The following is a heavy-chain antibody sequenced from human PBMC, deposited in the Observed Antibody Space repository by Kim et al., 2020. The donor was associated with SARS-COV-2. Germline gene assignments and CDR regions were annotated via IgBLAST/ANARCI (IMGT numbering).Heavy chain of an antibody. V-gene: IGHV1-46*01. J-gene: IGHJ3*02. Sequence: ASVKVSCKASGYTFTSYYMHWVRQAPGQGLEWMGIINPSGGSTSYAQKFQGRVTMTRDTSTSTVYMELSSLRSEDTAVYYCARESYYDSSGYYYDSAGDAFDIWGQGTMVTVSS. CDR2: INPSGGST. CDR1: GYTFTSYY. D-gene: IGHD3-22*01. CDR3: ARESYYDSSGYYYDSAGDAFDI.